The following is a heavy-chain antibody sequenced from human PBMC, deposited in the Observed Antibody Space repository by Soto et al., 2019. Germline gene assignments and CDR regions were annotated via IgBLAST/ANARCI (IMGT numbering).Heavy chain of an antibody. CDR1: GFTFSSYW. CDR2: INSDGSST. J-gene: IGHJ6*02. Sequence: EVQLVESGGGLVQPGGSLRLSCAASGFTFSSYWLHWVRQAPGKGLVWVSRINSDGSSTSYADSVKGRFTISRDNAKNTLYLQMNSLRAEDTAVYYCARENGWYYYGMDVWGQGTTVTVSS. CDR3: ARENGWYYYGMDV. V-gene: IGHV3-74*01. D-gene: IGHD2-15*01.